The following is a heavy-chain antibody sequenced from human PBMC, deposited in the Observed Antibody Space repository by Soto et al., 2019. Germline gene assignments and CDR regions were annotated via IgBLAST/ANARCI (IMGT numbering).Heavy chain of an antibody. Sequence: QVQLVESGGGVVQPGRSLRLSCAASGFTFSSYAMHWVRQAPGKGLEWVAVISYDGSNKYYADSVKGRFTISRDNSKNTLYLQMNSLSAEDTAVYYCARDFVAVAGTDDAFDIWGQGTMVTVSS. D-gene: IGHD6-19*01. CDR2: ISYDGSNK. CDR3: ARDFVAVAGTDDAFDI. CDR1: GFTFSSYA. V-gene: IGHV3-30-3*01. J-gene: IGHJ3*02.